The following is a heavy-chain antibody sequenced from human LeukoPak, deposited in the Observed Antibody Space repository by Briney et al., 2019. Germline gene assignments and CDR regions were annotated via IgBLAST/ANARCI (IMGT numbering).Heavy chain of an antibody. CDR3: AKFALYSSSLPTLDY. J-gene: IGHJ4*02. Sequence: ASVKDSCKPSGYTFTVYNMHWVRQAPGQRLLWMGWIIPNSGSTYYAQKFQGRVTMTRDTSISTAYMELSRLRSDDTAVYYCAKFALYSSSLPTLDYWGQGNLVTVSS. CDR2: IIPNSGST. V-gene: IGHV1-2*02. CDR1: GYTFTVYN. D-gene: IGHD6-6*01.